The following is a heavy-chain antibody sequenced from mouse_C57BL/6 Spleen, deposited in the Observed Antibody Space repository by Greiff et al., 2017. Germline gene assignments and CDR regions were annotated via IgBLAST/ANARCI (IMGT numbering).Heavy chain of an antibody. J-gene: IGHJ4*01. D-gene: IGHD2-1*01. CDR2: IDPENGDT. V-gene: IGHV14-4*01. CDR3: TTDGNYRYAMDY. CDR1: GFNIKDDY. Sequence: EVQLKEPGAELVRPGASVKLSCTASGFNIKDDYMHWVKQRPEQGLEWIGWIDPENGDTEYASKFQGKATITADTSSNTAYLQLSSLTSEDTAVYYCTTDGNYRYAMDYWGQGTSVTVSS.